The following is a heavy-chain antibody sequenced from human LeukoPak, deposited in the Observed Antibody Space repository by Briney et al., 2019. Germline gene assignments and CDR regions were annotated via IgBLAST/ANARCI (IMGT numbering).Heavy chain of an antibody. CDR3: AKFALRYCSGGSCHPFDY. CDR1: GFSFSTYG. J-gene: IGHJ4*02. Sequence: GGSLRLSCAASGFSFSTYGMHWVRQAPGKGLEWVALISHDGGNKYYTDSVKGRFTISRDNSKNTLYLQMNSLRAEDTAVYYCAKFALRYCSGGSCHPFDYWGQGTLVAVSS. CDR2: ISHDGGNK. D-gene: IGHD2-15*01. V-gene: IGHV3-30*18.